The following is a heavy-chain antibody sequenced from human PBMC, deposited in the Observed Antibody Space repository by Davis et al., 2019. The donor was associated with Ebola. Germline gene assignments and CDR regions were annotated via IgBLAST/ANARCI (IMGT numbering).Heavy chain of an antibody. J-gene: IGHJ4*02. D-gene: IGHD5-24*01. CDR3: APKMAGSHPLDY. CDR2: ITGRGDYI. Sequence: GESLKISCAASGFTFTTYAMHWVRQAPGKGLEWVAGITGRGDYIEYADSVKGRFTISRDNSKNTLHLVMSSLRAEDSALYYCAPKMAGSHPLDYWGQGTLVTVSS. V-gene: IGHV3-23*01. CDR1: GFTFTTYA.